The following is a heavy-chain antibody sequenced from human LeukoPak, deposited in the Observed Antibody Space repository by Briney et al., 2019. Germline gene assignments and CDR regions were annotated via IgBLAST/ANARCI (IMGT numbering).Heavy chain of an antibody. Sequence: ASVKVSCKASGYTFTGYYMHWVRQAPGQGLERMGWINPNSGGTNYAQKFQGRVTMTRDTSISTAYMELSRLRSDDTAVYYCATERLDSSGYYVLNYWGQGTLVTVSS. CDR2: INPNSGGT. J-gene: IGHJ4*02. CDR3: ATERLDSSGYYVLNY. D-gene: IGHD3-22*01. V-gene: IGHV1-2*02. CDR1: GYTFTGYY.